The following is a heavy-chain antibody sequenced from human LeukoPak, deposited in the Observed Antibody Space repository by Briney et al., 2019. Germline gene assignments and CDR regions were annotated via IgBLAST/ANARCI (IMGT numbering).Heavy chain of an antibody. CDR3: ARGHDYSKEFDH. Sequence: GASVKVSCKASGYTFTSYHINWVRQATGQGLEWMGWMNPNSGNTGYAQKFQGRVTITRNTSISTAYMELSSLRSEDTAVYYCARGHDYSKEFDHWGQGTLVTVSS. CDR2: MNPNSGNT. J-gene: IGHJ5*02. CDR1: GYTFTSYH. V-gene: IGHV1-8*03. D-gene: IGHD4-11*01.